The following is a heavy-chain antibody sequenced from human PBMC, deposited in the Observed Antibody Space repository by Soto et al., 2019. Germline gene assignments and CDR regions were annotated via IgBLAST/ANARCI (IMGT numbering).Heavy chain of an antibody. J-gene: IGHJ4*02. CDR2: IYYSGST. Sequence: TLSLTCSVSGASISSDDYYWSWVRQPPGKGLEWIGYIYYSGSTYYNPSLKSRVTISLDTSKNQFSLKLSSVTAADTAVFYCARGLRRNNYFDYWGQGTLVTVSS. CDR3: ARGLRRNNYFDY. D-gene: IGHD4-17*01. V-gene: IGHV4-30-4*01. CDR1: GASISSDDYY.